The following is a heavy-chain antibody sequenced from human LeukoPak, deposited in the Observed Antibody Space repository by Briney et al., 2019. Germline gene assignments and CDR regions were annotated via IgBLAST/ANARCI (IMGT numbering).Heavy chain of an antibody. D-gene: IGHD3-22*01. CDR2: IYYSGST. Sequence: PSETLSLTCTVSGGSISNYCWTWIRQPPGKGLEWIGYIYYSGSTNYNPSLKSRVTISVDTSKNQFSLKLSSVTAAETAVYYCARGDYYYDSSGYYWGQGTLVTVSS. CDR3: ARGDYYYDSSGYY. V-gene: IGHV4-59*01. CDR1: GGSISNYC. J-gene: IGHJ1*01.